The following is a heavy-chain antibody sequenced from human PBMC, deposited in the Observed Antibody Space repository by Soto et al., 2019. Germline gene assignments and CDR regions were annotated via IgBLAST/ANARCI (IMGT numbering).Heavy chain of an antibody. CDR2: INPSGGST. D-gene: IGHD6-13*01. V-gene: IGHV1-46*03. CDR3: AKMASRTAGIPDDADY. CDR1: GYTFTSYY. J-gene: IGHJ4*02. Sequence: ASVKVSCKASGYTFTSYYMHWVRQAPGQGLEWMGIINPSGGSTSYAQKFQGRVTMTRDTSTSTVYMELSSLRSEDTAVYYCAKMASRTAGIPDDADYWGQGTLVTVSS.